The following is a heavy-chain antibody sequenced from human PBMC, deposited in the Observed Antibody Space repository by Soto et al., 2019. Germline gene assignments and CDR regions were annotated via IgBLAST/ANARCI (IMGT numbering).Heavy chain of an antibody. Sequence: GGSLRLSCAASGFTFSSYAMSWVRQAPGKGLEWVSAISGSGGSTYYADSVKGRFTISRDNSKNTLYLQMNSLRAEDTAVYYCAKGLRNYYYYGMDVWGQGTTVTVSS. V-gene: IGHV3-23*01. CDR1: GFTFSSYA. CDR2: ISGSGGST. D-gene: IGHD2-15*01. J-gene: IGHJ6*02. CDR3: AKGLRNYYYYGMDV.